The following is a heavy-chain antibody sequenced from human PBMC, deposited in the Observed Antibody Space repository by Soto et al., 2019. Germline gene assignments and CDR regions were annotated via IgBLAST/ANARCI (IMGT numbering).Heavy chain of an antibody. CDR3: ARLATVVTLNNWFDP. D-gene: IGHD2-15*01. CDR1: VGSISSSPYY. J-gene: IGHJ5*02. V-gene: IGHV4-39*01. Sequence: QLQLQESDPGLVKPSETLSLTCSVTVGSISSSPYYWGWIRPPPGKGLEGIGSIYSSGTTYYNPSLKSRVTTSVDTSKNQFSLKLGSVTAEDTAVYYCARLATVVTLNNWFDPWGQGTLVIVSS. CDR2: IYSSGTT.